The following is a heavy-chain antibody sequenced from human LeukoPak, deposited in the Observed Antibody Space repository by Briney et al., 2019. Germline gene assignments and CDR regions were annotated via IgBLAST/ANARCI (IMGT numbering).Heavy chain of an antibody. Sequence: GGSLRLSCAASGFTVSSNYMSWVRQAPGKGLEWVSVIYSGGSTYYADSVKGRFTISRDNSKNTLYLQMNSLRAEDTAVYYCASGAMPDAFDIWGQGTMVTVPS. J-gene: IGHJ3*02. CDR1: GFTVSSNY. CDR3: ASGAMPDAFDI. V-gene: IGHV3-53*01. CDR2: IYSGGST. D-gene: IGHD2-2*01.